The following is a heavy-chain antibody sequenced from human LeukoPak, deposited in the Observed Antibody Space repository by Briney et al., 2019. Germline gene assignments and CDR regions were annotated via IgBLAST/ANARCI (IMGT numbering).Heavy chain of an antibody. D-gene: IGHD3-10*01. CDR3: VRDHDYYGSGSFYRYWLDA. V-gene: IGHV3-30-3*01. CDR1: GFTLRRYA. J-gene: IGHJ5*02. Sequence: GGSLRLSCAASGFTLRRYAMHWVREAPGKGRGWVSIISYDGTQKYSADSVRGRFTNSRDNSKNPLQLQMNSLRHEDTAVYYCVRDHDYYGSGSFYRYWLDARGQGTLGTV. CDR2: ISYDGTQK.